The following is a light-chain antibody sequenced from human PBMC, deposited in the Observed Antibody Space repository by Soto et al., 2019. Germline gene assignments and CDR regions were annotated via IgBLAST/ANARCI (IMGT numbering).Light chain of an antibody. CDR1: SSDIGAFTF. CDR2: DVN. J-gene: IGLJ1*01. V-gene: IGLV2-14*03. CDR3: SSYTSSSTHV. Sequence: QSVLTQPASVSGSPGQSITISRTGTSSDIGAFTFVSWYQQHPGKVPKLMIFDVNRRPSGVSDRFSGSKSGNTASLTISGLQAEDEGDYYCSSYTSSSTHVFGSGTKVTVL.